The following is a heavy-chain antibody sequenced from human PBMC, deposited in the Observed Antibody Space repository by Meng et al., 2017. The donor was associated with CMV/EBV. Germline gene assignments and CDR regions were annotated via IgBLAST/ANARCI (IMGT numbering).Heavy chain of an antibody. CDR2: IYYSGST. V-gene: IGHV4-30-4*08. J-gene: IGHJ3*02. Sequence: SETLSLTCTVSGGSISSGDYYWSWIRQPPGKGLEWIGYIYYSGSTYYNLSLKSRITMSVDPSKNQFSLKLSSVTAADTAVYYCARDSHFDKDAFDIWGQGTMVTVSS. CDR3: ARDSHFDKDAFDI. D-gene: IGHD3-9*01. CDR1: GGSISSGDYY.